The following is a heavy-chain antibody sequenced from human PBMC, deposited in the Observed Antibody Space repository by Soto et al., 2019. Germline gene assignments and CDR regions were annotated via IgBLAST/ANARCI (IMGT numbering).Heavy chain of an antibody. J-gene: IGHJ4*02. D-gene: IGHD3-16*01. CDR2: LYYTGGT. Sequence: QLQLQESGPGLVKPSETLSLTCTVSGGSISSSSYYWGWIRPPPGKGLEGMGSLYYTGGTYYNPYLKSRVTISVDTSQNQFSLNLSSVTAADTAVYYCSRHHPEALADGGGFGDYWGQGTLVTVSS. CDR3: SRHHPEALADGGGFGDY. V-gene: IGHV4-39*01. CDR1: GGSISSSSYY.